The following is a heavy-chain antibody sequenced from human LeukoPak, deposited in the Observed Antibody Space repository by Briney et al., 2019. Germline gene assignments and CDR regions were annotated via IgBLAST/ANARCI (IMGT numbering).Heavy chain of an antibody. CDR3: ARHHYGLNSDGAFDI. D-gene: IGHD4-23*01. CDR2: IYHSGST. Sequence: SETLSLTCTVSGYSISSGYYWGWIRQPPGKGLEWIGSIYHSGSTYYNPSLKSRVTISVDTSKNQFSLKLSSVTAADTAVYYCARHHYGLNSDGAFDIWGQGTMVTVSS. V-gene: IGHV4-38-2*02. J-gene: IGHJ3*02. CDR1: GYSISSGYY.